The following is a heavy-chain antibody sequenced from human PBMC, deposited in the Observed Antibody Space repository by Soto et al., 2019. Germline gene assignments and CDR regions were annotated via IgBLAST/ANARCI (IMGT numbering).Heavy chain of an antibody. CDR3: ATSRSSRWYSPFDY. V-gene: IGHV4-39*01. J-gene: IGHJ4*02. CDR1: GGSISSSSYY. Sequence: PSETLSLTCTVSGGSISSSSYYWGWIRQPPGKGLEWIGSIYYSGSTYYNPSLKSRVTISVDTSKNQFSLKLSSVTAADTAVHYCATSRSSRWYSPFDYWGQGTLVTVSS. CDR2: IYYSGST. D-gene: IGHD6-13*01.